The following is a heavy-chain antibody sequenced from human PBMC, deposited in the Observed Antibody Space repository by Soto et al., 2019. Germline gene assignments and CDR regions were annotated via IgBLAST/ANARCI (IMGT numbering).Heavy chain of an antibody. D-gene: IGHD2-21*02. CDR2: IYYSGST. J-gene: IGHJ3*02. V-gene: IGHV4-59*01. CDR1: GGSISSYY. CDR3: GRGRGGDYGENAYDI. Sequence: SETLSLTCTVSGGSISSYYWSWIRQPPGKGLEWIGYIYYSGSTNYNPSLKSRVTISVDTSKNQFSLKLSSVTAADTAVYYCGRGRGGDYGENAYDIWGQGTMVTVSS.